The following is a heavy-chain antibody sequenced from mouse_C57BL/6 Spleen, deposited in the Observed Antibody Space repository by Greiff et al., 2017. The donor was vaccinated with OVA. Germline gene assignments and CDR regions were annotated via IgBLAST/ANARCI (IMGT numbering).Heavy chain of an antibody. V-gene: IGHV1-61*01. Sequence: QVQLKQSGAELVRPGSSVKLSCKASGYTFTSYWMDWVKQRPGQGLEWIGNIYPSDSETHYNQKFKDKATLTVDKSSSTAYMQLSSLTSEDSAVYYCARVYDYDESPWFAYWGQGTLVTVSA. CDR1: GYTFTSYW. J-gene: IGHJ3*01. CDR2: IYPSDSET. D-gene: IGHD2-4*01. CDR3: ARVYDYDESPWFAY.